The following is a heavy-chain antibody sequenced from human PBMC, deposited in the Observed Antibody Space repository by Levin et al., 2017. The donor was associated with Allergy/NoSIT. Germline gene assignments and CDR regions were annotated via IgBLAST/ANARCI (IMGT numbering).Heavy chain of an antibody. J-gene: IGHJ5*02. CDR3: STDLSWYCTGSCYNH. Sequence: KSGGSLRLSCAASGLTVSSAWMTWVRQAPGKGLEWVGRSKTEADGWATESAGPVKGRFTISRDESRNILYLQMNSLKTEDTAVYYCSTDLSWYCTGSCYNHWGQGTLVIVSS. CDR1: GLTVSSAW. CDR2: SKTEADGWAT. D-gene: IGHD2-8*02. V-gene: IGHV3-15*01.